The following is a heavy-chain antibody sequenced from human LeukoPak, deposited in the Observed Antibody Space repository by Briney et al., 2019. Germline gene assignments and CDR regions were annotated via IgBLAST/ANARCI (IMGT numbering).Heavy chain of an antibody. CDR2: IYYSGST. J-gene: IGHJ3*02. V-gene: IGHV4-59*01. CDR3: ARDGGASRDGYNPAFDI. Sequence: SEALSLTCTVSGGSISSYYWSWIRQPPGKGLEWIGYIYYSGSTNYNPSLKSRVTISVDTSKNQFSLKLSSVTAADTAVYYCARDGGASRDGYNPAFDIWGQGTMVTVSS. CDR1: GGSISSYY. D-gene: IGHD5-24*01.